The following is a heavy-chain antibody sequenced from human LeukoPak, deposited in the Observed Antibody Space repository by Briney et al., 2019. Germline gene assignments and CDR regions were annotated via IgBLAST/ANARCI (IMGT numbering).Heavy chain of an antibody. J-gene: IGHJ4*02. CDR1: GFTFSSYA. Sequence: PGGSLRLSCAASGFTFSSYAMSWVRQAPGKGLEWVSSISSSSSYIYYADSVKGRLTISRDNAKNSLYLQMNSLRAEDTAVYYCARDRAMEVGAYYFDYWGQGTLVTVSS. CDR2: ISSSSSYI. V-gene: IGHV3-21*01. D-gene: IGHD1-26*01. CDR3: ARDRAMEVGAYYFDY.